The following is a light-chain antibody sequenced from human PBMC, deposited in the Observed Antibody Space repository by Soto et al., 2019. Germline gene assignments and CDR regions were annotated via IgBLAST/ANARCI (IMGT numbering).Light chain of an antibody. J-gene: IGKJ5*01. CDR1: QSISTY. CDR3: QHRITWSPD. CDR2: DAS. Sequence: DIVLTQSPVTLSLSPGDRATLSCRASQSISTYLAWFQQKPGQAPRLLIYDASNRAAGVPARFTGSGSGTDFTLSISSLEPEDFAVYYCQHRITWSPDFGQGTQLEIK. V-gene: IGKV3-11*01.